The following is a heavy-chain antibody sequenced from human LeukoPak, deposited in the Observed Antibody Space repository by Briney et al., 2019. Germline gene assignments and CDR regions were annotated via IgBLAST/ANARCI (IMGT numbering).Heavy chain of an antibody. CDR3: AKDGMDLVATIGGDYYGMDV. Sequence: GRSLRLSCAASGFTFSSYGMHWVRQAPGKGLEWVAVISYDGSNKYYADSVKGRFTISRDNSKNTLYLQMNSLRAEDTAVYYCAKDGMDLVATIGGDYYGMDVWGQGTTVTVSS. V-gene: IGHV3-30*18. CDR2: ISYDGSNK. J-gene: IGHJ6*02. D-gene: IGHD5-12*01. CDR1: GFTFSSYG.